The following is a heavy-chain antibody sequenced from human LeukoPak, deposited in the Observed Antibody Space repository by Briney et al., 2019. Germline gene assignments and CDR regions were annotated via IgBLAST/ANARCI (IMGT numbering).Heavy chain of an antibody. J-gene: IGHJ4*02. D-gene: IGHD5-18*01. CDR1: GFTFSSYE. Sequence: PGGSLRLSCAASGFTFSSYEMNWVRQAPGKGLEWVSDISSSGSTIYYADSVKGRFTISRDNAKNSLYLQMNSLRAEDTAVYYCARDMGYSSGGYFDYWGQGTLVTVSS. CDR2: ISSSGSTI. CDR3: ARDMGYSSGGYFDY. V-gene: IGHV3-48*03.